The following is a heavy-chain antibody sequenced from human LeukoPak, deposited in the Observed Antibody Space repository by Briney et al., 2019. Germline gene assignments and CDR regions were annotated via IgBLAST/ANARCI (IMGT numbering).Heavy chain of an antibody. CDR1: GYTFTGYY. Sequence: ASVKLSCKASGYTFTGYYMHWVRQAPGQGLEWMGWISPNSGDTDIAQKFQGRVTMTRDTSIATPYMEVDSLTSDDTAVYYCARESACGTTNCLAPADWLDPWGQETLVIVSS. V-gene: IGHV1-2*02. CDR3: ARESACGTTNCLAPADWLDP. J-gene: IGHJ5*02. CDR2: ISPNSGDT. D-gene: IGHD2-2*01.